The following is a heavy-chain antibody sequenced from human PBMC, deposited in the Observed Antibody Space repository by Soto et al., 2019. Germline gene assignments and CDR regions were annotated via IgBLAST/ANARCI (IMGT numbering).Heavy chain of an antibody. CDR1: GFTFNTYG. Sequence: LRLSCAASGFTFNTYGMHWVRQAPGKGLEWVAVIFYDGGDKYYADSVKGRFTISRDNSKNTLYLQMNSLRAEDTAVYYCARDPRGIAGTDAFDIWGQGTMVTVSS. J-gene: IGHJ3*02. D-gene: IGHD3-10*01. CDR2: IFYDGGDK. V-gene: IGHV3-33*01. CDR3: ARDPRGIAGTDAFDI.